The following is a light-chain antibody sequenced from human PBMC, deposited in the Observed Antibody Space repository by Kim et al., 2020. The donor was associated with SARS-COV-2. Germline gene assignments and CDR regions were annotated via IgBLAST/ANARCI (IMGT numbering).Light chain of an antibody. CDR1: QSISSY. CDR2: AAS. CDR3: QQSYSTPRT. J-gene: IGKJ2*01. Sequence: DIQMTQSPYSLSASVGDRVTITCRASQSISSYLNWYQQKPGKAPKLLIYAASSLQSGVPSRFSGSGSGTDFTLTISSLQPEDFATYYCQQSYSTPRTFGQGPSWRS. V-gene: IGKV1-39*01.